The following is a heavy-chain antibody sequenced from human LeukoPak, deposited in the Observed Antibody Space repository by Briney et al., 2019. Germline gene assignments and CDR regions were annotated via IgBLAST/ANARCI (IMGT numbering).Heavy chain of an antibody. Sequence: PGGSLRLSCAASGFTFSSYSMNWVRQAPGKGLEWVSSISSRSGDIYYADSVKGRFTISRDNAKNSLYLQMNSLRAEDTAVYYCARETWELEAFDYWGQGTLVTVSS. CDR2: ISSRSGDI. V-gene: IGHV3-21*01. D-gene: IGHD1-26*01. CDR3: ARETWELEAFDY. J-gene: IGHJ4*02. CDR1: GFTFSSYS.